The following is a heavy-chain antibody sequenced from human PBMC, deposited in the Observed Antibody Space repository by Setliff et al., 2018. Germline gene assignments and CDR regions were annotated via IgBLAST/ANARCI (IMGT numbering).Heavy chain of an antibody. J-gene: IGHJ4*02. V-gene: IGHV4-59*05. D-gene: IGHD1-1*01. CDR3: ARTGTYRYFDY. CDR2: IHYRGTT. Sequence: ESLRLSCVASGFTFSNYEFNWVRQAPGKGLEWIGRIHYRGTTYSNASLASRLTISVDTAKNQVSLKLTSVTAADTAVYYCARTGTYRYFDYWGQGTRVTVSS. CDR1: GFTFSNYEFN.